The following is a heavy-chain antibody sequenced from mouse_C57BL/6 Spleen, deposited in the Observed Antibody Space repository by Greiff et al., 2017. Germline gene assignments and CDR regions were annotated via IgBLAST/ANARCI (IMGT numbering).Heavy chain of an antibody. V-gene: IGHV1-80*01. CDR1: GYAFSSYW. Sequence: QVQLQQSGAELVKPGASVKISCKASGYAFSSYWMNWVKQRPGKGLEWIGQIYPGDGDTNYNGKFKGKATLTADKSSSTAYMPLSSLTSEDSAVYFCARSGYYGSPYDFDYWGQGTTLTGSS. D-gene: IGHD1-1*01. J-gene: IGHJ2*01. CDR2: IYPGDGDT. CDR3: ARSGYYGSPYDFDY.